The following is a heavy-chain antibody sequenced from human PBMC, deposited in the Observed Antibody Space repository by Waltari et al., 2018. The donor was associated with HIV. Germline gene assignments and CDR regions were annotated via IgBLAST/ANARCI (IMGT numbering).Heavy chain of an antibody. CDR2: SNWNGDDL. CDR1: GVHFSEYN. CDR3: ARDGAYSYFGFDV. Sequence: EAQLLESGGGVVRPGGSLRLSCVGSGVHFSEYNINWVRQAPGMGLELLSSSNWNGDDLRYADSVKCRYLVSRDNTQDSLHLRMSSLRPEDTAQYFCARDGAYSYFGFDVWGQG. J-gene: IGHJ6*02. D-gene: IGHD3-10*01. V-gene: IGHV3-20*04.